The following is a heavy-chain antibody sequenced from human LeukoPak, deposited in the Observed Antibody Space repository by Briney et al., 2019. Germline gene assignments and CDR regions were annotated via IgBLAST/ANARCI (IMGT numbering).Heavy chain of an antibody. J-gene: IGHJ5*02. Sequence: ASVKVSCKASGYTFTSYGISWVRQAPGQGLEWMGWISAYNGNTNYAQKLQGRVTMTTGTSTSTAYMELRSLRSDDTAAYYCARAEYYYDSSGYWNWFDPWGQGTLVTVSS. V-gene: IGHV1-18*01. CDR2: ISAYNGNT. CDR1: GYTFTSYG. D-gene: IGHD3-22*01. CDR3: ARAEYYYDSSGYWNWFDP.